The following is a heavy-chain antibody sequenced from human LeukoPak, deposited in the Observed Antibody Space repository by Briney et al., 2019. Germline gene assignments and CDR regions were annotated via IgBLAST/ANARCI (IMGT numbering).Heavy chain of an antibody. D-gene: IGHD3-16*01. CDR1: GLTFSSYS. CDR2: ISGSSGTI. CDR3: ARRSEFGVLYYMDV. J-gene: IGHJ6*03. Sequence: GGSLRLSCAASGLTFSSYSMNWVRQAPGKGLQWVSYISGSSGTIYYVDSVKGRFTISRDNAKNSLYLQMNSLRAEDTALYYCARRSEFGVLYYMDVWGRGTTVTVSS. V-gene: IGHV3-48*01.